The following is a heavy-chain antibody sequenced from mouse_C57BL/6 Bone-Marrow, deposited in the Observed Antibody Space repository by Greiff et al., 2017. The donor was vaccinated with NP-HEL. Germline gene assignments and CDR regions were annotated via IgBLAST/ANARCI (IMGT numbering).Heavy chain of an antibody. Sequence: EVKLVESGGDLVKPGGSLKLSCAASGFTFSSYGMSWVRQTPDKRLEWVATISSGGSYTYYPDSVKGRFTISRDNAKNTPYLQMRSLKSEDTAMYYCASPITTVVGRFAYWGQGTLVTVSA. V-gene: IGHV5-6*01. CDR3: ASPITTVVGRFAY. CDR2: ISSGGSYT. J-gene: IGHJ3*01. D-gene: IGHD1-1*01. CDR1: GFTFSSYG.